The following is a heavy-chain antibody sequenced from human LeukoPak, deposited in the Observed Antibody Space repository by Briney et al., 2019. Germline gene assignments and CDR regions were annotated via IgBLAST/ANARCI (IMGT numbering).Heavy chain of an antibody. D-gene: IGHD4-17*01. J-gene: IGHJ4*02. CDR1: GFTFSSYS. CDR2: ISSSSTI. CDR3: ARDQDYGFTY. Sequence: GGSLRLSCAASGFTFSSYSMNWVRQAPGKGLEWVSYISSSSTIYYADSVKGRFTISRDNAKNSLYLQMNSLRDEDTAVYYCARDQDYGFTYWGQGTLVTVSS. V-gene: IGHV3-48*02.